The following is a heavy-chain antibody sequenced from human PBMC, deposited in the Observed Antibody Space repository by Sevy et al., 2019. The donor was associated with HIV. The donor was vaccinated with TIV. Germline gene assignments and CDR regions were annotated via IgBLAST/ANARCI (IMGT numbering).Heavy chain of an antibody. D-gene: IGHD2-15*01. CDR3: ARGAIVVVVAATSRDDAFDI. CDR2: IYRSGST. J-gene: IGHJ3*02. V-gene: IGHV4-4*02. CDR1: GGSISSSNW. Sequence: SETLSLTCAVSGGSISSSNWWSWVRQPPGKGLEWIGEIYRSGSTNYNPSLKSRVTISVDKSKNQFSLKLSSVTAADTVVYYCARGAIVVVVAATSRDDAFDIWGQGTMVTVSS.